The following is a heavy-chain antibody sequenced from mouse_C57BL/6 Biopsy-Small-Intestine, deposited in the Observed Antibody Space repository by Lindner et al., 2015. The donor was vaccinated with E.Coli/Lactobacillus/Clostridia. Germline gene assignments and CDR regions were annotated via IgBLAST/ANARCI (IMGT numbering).Heavy chain of an antibody. J-gene: IGHJ2*01. CDR2: IHPYNGNT. D-gene: IGHD2-1*01. V-gene: IGHV1-14*01. CDR1: IHIQLDYV. CDR3: ARPGSLLTVFDY. Sequence: VQLQESGPELVEAWGFSEDVLQDFWIHIQLDYVIHWVKQKPGQGLEWIGYIHPYNGNTKYNEKFKGRATLTSDRSSSTAYMELSSLTSEDSAVYYCARPGSLLTVFDYWGQGTTLTVSS.